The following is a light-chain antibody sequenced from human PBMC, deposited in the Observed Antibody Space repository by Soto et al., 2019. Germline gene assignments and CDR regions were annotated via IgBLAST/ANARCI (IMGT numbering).Light chain of an antibody. CDR3: SSYTSSTTLGV. CDR1: NSDVGGYDY. J-gene: IGLJ3*02. CDR2: EVS. V-gene: IGLV2-14*01. Sequence: QSALTQPPSGSGSPGQSITISCSGTNSDVGGYDYVSWYQQHPGKAPKLMIYEVSHRPSGVSNRFSGSRSGNTASLTISGLQAEDEADYYCSSYTSSTTLGVFGGGTKLTVL.